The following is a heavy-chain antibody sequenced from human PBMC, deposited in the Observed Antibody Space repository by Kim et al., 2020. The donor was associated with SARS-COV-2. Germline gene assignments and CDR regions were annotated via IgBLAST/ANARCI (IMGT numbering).Heavy chain of an antibody. J-gene: IGHJ4*02. V-gene: IGHV3-48*03. CDR3: ARGPNYSPFDY. CDR2: I. Sequence: IYKEDSVRGRFTISRDNDKNSLFLHMNSLRAEDTAVYYCARGPNYSPFDYWGQGTLVTVSS. D-gene: IGHD4-4*01.